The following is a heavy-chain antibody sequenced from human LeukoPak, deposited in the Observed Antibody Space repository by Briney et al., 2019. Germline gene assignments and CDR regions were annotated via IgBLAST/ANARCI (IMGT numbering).Heavy chain of an antibody. D-gene: IGHD6-19*01. CDR1: GFTVSSNY. Sequence: PGGSLRLSCAASGFTVSSNYMTWVRQTPGKGPEWVSLLYSGGNTYYAGSVKDRFIISRDNSKNTLYLQMSTLRAEDTAVYYCARGAYSSGWLFDYWGQGTLVTVSS. J-gene: IGHJ4*02. CDR3: ARGAYSSGWLFDY. V-gene: IGHV3-66*01. CDR2: LYSGGNT.